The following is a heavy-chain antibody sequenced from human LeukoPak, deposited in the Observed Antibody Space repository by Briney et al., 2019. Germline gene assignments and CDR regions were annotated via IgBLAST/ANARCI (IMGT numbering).Heavy chain of an antibody. Sequence: ASVKVSCKASGYTFTSYDINWVRQATGQGLEWMRWLNPNSGNTGYAQKFQGRVTMTRNTSISTAYMELSSLRSEDTAVYYCARITTMVRGVLSYWGQGTLVTVSS. CDR3: ARITTMVRGVLSY. CDR2: LNPNSGNT. J-gene: IGHJ4*02. D-gene: IGHD3-10*01. CDR1: GYTFTSYD. V-gene: IGHV1-8*01.